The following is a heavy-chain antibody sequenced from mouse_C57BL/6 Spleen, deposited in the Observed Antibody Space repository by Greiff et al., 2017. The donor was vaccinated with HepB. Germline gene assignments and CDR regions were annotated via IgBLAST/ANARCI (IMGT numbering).Heavy chain of an antibody. Sequence: EVQGVESGGGLVKPGGSLKLSCAASGFTFSDYGMHWVRQAPEKGLEWVAYISSGSSTIYYADKVKGRFTISRDNAKNTLFLQMTSLRSEDTAMYYCARTITTVVAGGRYAMDYWGQGTSVTVSS. D-gene: IGHD1-1*01. CDR1: GFTFSDYG. CDR3: ARTITTVVAGGRYAMDY. CDR2: ISSGSSTI. V-gene: IGHV5-17*01. J-gene: IGHJ4*01.